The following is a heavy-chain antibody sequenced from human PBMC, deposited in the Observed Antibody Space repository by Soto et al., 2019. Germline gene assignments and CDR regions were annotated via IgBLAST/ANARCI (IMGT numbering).Heavy chain of an antibody. V-gene: IGHV6-1*01. CDR1: GDSVSSISAA. D-gene: IGHD4-17*01. CDR3: ARVSVPLPNYGDYGTDAFDI. Sequence: SQTLSLTCAISGDSVSSISAAWNCIRQSPSRGLEWLGRTYYRSKWYNDYAVSVKSRITINPDTSKNQFSLQLNSVTAEDTAVYYCARVSVPLPNYGDYGTDAFDIWGQGTMVTVSS. CDR2: TYYRSKWYN. J-gene: IGHJ3*02.